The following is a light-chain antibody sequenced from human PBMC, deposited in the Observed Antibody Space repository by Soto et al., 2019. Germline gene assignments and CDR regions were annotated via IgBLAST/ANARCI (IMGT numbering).Light chain of an antibody. CDR2: GAS. Sequence: EIVMTQSPATLSVSPGERATLSCRASQTVSSNLAWYQQRPGQAPRLLIYGASTRATGIPDRFSGSGSGTEFTLTISSLQSEDFAVYYCQQYNDWSPYTFGKGTKREIK. CDR3: QQYNDWSPYT. CDR1: QTVSSN. V-gene: IGKV3-15*01. J-gene: IGKJ2*01.